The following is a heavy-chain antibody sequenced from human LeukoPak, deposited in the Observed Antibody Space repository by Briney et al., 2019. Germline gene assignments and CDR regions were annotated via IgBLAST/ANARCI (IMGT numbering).Heavy chain of an antibody. V-gene: IGHV3-15*01. D-gene: IGHD3-16*01. J-gene: IGHJ4*02. CDR2: IKSKTAGGTI. Sequence: PGGSLRLSCTASGLTFSKAWMTWVRQAPGKGLEWVGRIKSKTAGGTIEYATPVRGRFTISRDDSKNTFYVQMNSLKTEDTAVYYCTTETFWGQGTLVTVSS. CDR3: TTETF. CDR1: GLTFSKAW.